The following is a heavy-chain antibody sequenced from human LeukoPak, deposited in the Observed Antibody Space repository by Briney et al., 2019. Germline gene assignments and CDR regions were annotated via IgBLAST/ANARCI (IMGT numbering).Heavy chain of an antibody. CDR3: ARGFRGPVY. Sequence: SETLSLTCAVYGGSLSGYYWSWIRQPPGKGLEWIGEINHSGSTNYNPSLKSRVTISVDTSKNQFSLKLSSVTAADTAVYYCARGFRGPVYWGQGTLVTVSS. CDR1: GGSLSGYY. D-gene: IGHD3-10*01. CDR2: INHSGST. V-gene: IGHV4-34*01. J-gene: IGHJ4*02.